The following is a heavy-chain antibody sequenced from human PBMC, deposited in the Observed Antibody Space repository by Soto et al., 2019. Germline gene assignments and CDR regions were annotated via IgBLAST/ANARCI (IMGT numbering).Heavy chain of an antibody. V-gene: IGHV2-5*02. J-gene: IGHJ4*02. D-gene: IGHD3-22*01. CDR1: GFSLSTSGVG. CDR2: IYWDDDK. CDR3: ARCYYDSSGYSPFDY. Sequence: QITLKESGPTLVKPTQTLTLTCTFSGFSLSTSGVGVGWIRQPPGKALEWLALIYWDDDKRYSPSLKSRLTIXXDXSXXQVVLTMTNMDPVDTATYYCARCYYDSSGYSPFDYWGQGTLVTVSS.